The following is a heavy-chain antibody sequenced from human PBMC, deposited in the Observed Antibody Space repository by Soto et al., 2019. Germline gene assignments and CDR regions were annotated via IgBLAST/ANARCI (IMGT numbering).Heavy chain of an antibody. Sequence: QAQLEQSGGEVKKPGSSVKVSCKASRVAFSKFIVTWVRQAPGLGLEWVGGIIPIFGTANYAQKFQGRVTITADESTSTYYIEVNNLRSEDTAVYYCAKVRYSSPMGYYYGMDVWGQGTTVTVS. J-gene: IGHJ6*02. V-gene: IGHV1-69*01. CDR1: RVAFSKFI. D-gene: IGHD6-19*01. CDR3: AKVRYSSPMGYYYGMDV. CDR2: IIPIFGTA.